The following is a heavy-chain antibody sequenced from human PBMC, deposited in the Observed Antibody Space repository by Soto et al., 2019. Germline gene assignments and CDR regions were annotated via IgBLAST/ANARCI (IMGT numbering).Heavy chain of an antibody. CDR2: ISTNSYYI. Sequence: PGGSLRLSCVASGFTFRGYTINWGRQAPGKGLEWVSSISTNSYYIDYADSLRGRYTISRDNTKNSIYLQINSLRVEDTAVYYCARVHGTDYIWGSYRPIDYWGQGTLVTVS. V-gene: IGHV3-21*01. D-gene: IGHD3-16*02. CDR3: ARVHGTDYIWGSYRPIDY. J-gene: IGHJ4*02. CDR1: GFTFRGYT.